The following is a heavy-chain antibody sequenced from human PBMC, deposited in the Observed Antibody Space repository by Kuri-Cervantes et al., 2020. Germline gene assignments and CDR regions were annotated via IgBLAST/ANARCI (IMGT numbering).Heavy chain of an antibody. D-gene: IGHD5-18*01. CDR3: ARGGIQLWSFDY. V-gene: IGHV1-2*02. J-gene: IGHJ4*02. CDR2: INPNSGGT. Sequence: ASVKVSCRASGYTFTGYYVHWVRQAPGQGLEWMGWINPNSGGTKYAQKFQGRVTMTRDTSISTAYMELSRLRSDDTAVYYCARGGIQLWSFDYWGQGTLVTVSS. CDR1: GYTFTGYY.